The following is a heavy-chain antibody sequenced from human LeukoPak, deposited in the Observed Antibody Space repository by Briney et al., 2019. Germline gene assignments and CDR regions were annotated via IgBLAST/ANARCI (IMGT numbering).Heavy chain of an antibody. J-gene: IGHJ3*02. CDR2: INHSGST. CDR1: GGSFSGYY. V-gene: IGHV4-34*01. D-gene: IGHD3-22*01. Sequence: PSETLSLTCAVYGGSFSGYYWSWIRQPPGKGLEWIGEINHSGSTNYNPSLKSRVTISVDTSKNQFSLKLSSVTAADTAVYYCAREKRITMIVVVTPGAFDIWGQGTMVTVSS. CDR3: AREKRITMIVVVTPGAFDI.